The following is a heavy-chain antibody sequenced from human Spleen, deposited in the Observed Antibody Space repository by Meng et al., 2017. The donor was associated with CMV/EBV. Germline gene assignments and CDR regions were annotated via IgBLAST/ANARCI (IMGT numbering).Heavy chain of an antibody. Sequence: VLRPERVPGLLNLSEPLSLPCTVAGGSISSDYWGWIRQPAGKGLEWIGRIYTRGSTNYNPSLKSQVTMSVDTSKNQFSLKLSSVTAADTAVYYCARWGLWFGELSFDYWGQGALVTVSS. CDR1: GGSISSDY. J-gene: IGHJ4*02. V-gene: IGHV4-4*07. CDR2: IYTRGST. CDR3: ARWGLWFGELSFDY. D-gene: IGHD3-10*01.